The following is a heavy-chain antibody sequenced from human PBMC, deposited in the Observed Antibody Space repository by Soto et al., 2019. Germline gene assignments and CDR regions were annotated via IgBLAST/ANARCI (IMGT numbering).Heavy chain of an antibody. CDR3: ARDSCSGGSCYSKYFQH. J-gene: IGHJ1*01. CDR1: GYTFTSYY. D-gene: IGHD2-15*01. V-gene: IGHV1-46*03. Sequence: ASVKVSCKASGYTFTSYYMHWVRQAPGQGLEWMGIINPSGGSTSYAQKFQGRVTMTRDTSTSTVYMELSGLRSEDTAVYYCARDSCSGGSCYSKYFQHWGQGTLVTVSS. CDR2: INPSGGST.